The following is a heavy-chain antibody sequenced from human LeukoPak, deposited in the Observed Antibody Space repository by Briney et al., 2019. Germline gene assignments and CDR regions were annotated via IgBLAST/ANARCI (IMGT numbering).Heavy chain of an antibody. CDR3: ARGKFPTGRAFDI. D-gene: IGHD1-14*01. J-gene: IGHJ3*02. Sequence: PSETLSLTCTVSGGSISSYYWSWIRQPPGKGLEWIGYIYYSGSTNYNPSLKSRVTISVDTSKNQFSLNLSSVTAADTAVYYCARGKFPTGRAFDIWGQGTMVTVSS. CDR1: GGSISSYY. V-gene: IGHV4-59*01. CDR2: IYYSGST.